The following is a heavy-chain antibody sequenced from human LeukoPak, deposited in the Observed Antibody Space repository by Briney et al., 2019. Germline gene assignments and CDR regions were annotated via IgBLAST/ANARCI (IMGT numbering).Heavy chain of an antibody. CDR2: INSDGSST. V-gene: IGHV3-74*01. CDR1: GFTFSSYW. CDR3: ARDPDYSYGPYYFDY. J-gene: IGHJ4*02. Sequence: PGGSLRLSCAASGFTFSSYWMHWVRQAPGKGLVWVSRINSDGSSTSYADSVKGRFTISRDNAKNTLYLQMNSLRAEDTAVYYCARDPDYSYGPYYFDYGGQGTLVTVSS. D-gene: IGHD5-18*01.